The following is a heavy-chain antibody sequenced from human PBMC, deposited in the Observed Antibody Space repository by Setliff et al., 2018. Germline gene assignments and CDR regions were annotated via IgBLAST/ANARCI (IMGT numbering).Heavy chain of an antibody. D-gene: IGHD3-16*02. CDR1: GFTFSDHY. Sequence: GGSLRLSCVASGFTFSDHYMDWVRQAPGKGLEWVANIKQDGSEKYYVDSVKGRFTISRDNAKNSLYLQMNSLRAEDTAVYYCARVYGASVWGNYPVDYWGQGTLVTVSS. CDR3: ARVYGASVWGNYPVDY. CDR2: IKQDGSEK. J-gene: IGHJ4*02. V-gene: IGHV3-7*03.